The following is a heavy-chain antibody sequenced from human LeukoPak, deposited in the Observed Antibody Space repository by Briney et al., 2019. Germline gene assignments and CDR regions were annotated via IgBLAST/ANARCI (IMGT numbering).Heavy chain of an antibody. V-gene: IGHV4-34*01. Sequence: PSETLSLTCAVYGGSFSGYYWSWIRQPPGKGLEWIGEINHSGSTNYNPSLKSRVTTSVDTSKNQCSLKLSSVTAADTAVYYCARQIRWLRYWFDPWGQGTLVTVSS. CDR3: ARQIRWLRYWFDP. J-gene: IGHJ5*02. CDR2: INHSGST. D-gene: IGHD5-12*01. CDR1: GGSFSGYY.